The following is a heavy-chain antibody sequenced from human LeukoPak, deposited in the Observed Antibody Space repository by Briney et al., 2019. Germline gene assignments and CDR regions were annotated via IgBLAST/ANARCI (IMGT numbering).Heavy chain of an antibody. J-gene: IGHJ4*02. CDR1: GYTFTSYD. CDR3: ARGTYYDFWSGYSSPLDY. CDR2: VNPNSGNT. Sequence: ASVKVSCKASGYTFTSYDINWVRQATGQGLEWMGWVNPNSGNTGYAQKFQGRVTMTRNTSISTAYMELSSLKASDTAMYYCARGTYYDFWSGYSSPLDYWGQGTLVTVSS. V-gene: IGHV1-8*01. D-gene: IGHD3-3*01.